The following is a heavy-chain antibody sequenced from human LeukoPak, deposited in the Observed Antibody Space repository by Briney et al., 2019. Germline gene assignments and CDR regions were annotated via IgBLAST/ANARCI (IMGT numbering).Heavy chain of an antibody. J-gene: IGHJ3*02. D-gene: IGHD3-9*01. CDR1: GYSISSGYY. Sequence: SETLSLTCTVSGYSISSGYYWGWIRQPPGKGLAWIGYINYSGSINYNPSLKSRVTISVDTSKNQFSLKLSSVTVADTAVYYCASGPTFDTYDIWGQGTVVTVSS. CDR3: ASGPTFDTYDI. V-gene: IGHV4-38-2*02. CDR2: INYSGSI.